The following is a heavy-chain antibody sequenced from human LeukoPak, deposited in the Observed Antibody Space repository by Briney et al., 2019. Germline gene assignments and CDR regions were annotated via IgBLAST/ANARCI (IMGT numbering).Heavy chain of an antibody. CDR2: IYYSGST. CDR1: GGSISSNSFY. Sequence: SETLSLTCTVSGGSISSNSFYWGWIRQPPGKGLEWTGSIYYSGSTYYNPSLKSRVTISVDTSKNQFSLKLSSVTVADTAVYYCARNRYYYGSGNYGVPNWFDPWGQGTLVTVSS. CDR3: ARNRYYYGSGNYGVPNWFDP. V-gene: IGHV4-39*01. J-gene: IGHJ5*02. D-gene: IGHD3-10*01.